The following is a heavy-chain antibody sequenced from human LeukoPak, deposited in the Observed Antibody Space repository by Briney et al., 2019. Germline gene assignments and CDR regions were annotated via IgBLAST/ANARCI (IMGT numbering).Heavy chain of an antibody. V-gene: IGHV1-2*02. CDR3: ARVISSGPKFGY. Sequence: ASVKVSCKASGYTFTGYYMHWVRQAPGQGLEWMGWINPNSGGTNYAQKFQGRVTMTRDTSIGTAYMELSRLRSDDTAVYYCARVISSGPKFGYWGQGTLVTVSS. CDR2: INPNSGGT. D-gene: IGHD3-22*01. J-gene: IGHJ4*02. CDR1: GYTFTGYY.